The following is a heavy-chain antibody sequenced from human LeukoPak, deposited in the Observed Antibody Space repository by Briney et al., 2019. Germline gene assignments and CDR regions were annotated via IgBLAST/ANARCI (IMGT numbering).Heavy chain of an antibody. Sequence: GASVKVSCKASGYTFTSYAMNWVRQASGQGLEWMGWINTNTGNPTYAQGFTGRFVFSLDTSVSTAYLQISSLKAEDTAVYYCARDVAEYIVVVPAAIRSRENWFDPWGQGTLVTVSS. D-gene: IGHD2-2*01. V-gene: IGHV7-4-1*02. CDR3: ARDVAEYIVVVPAAIRSRENWFDP. CDR1: GYTFTSYA. CDR2: INTNTGNP. J-gene: IGHJ5*02.